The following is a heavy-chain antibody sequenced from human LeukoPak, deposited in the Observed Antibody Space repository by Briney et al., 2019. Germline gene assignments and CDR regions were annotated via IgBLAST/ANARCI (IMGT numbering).Heavy chain of an antibody. CDR1: GITFTSSS. Sequence: GGSLRLSCAASGITFTSSSMTWVRQAPGKGLEWVSSISSSSSYIYFADSLKGRFTISRDNTKNSLYLQMNRLRAEDTAVYYCARADTTGGYYFDYWGQGTLVTVSS. D-gene: IGHD4-17*01. CDR2: ISSSSSYI. V-gene: IGHV3-21*01. CDR3: ARADTTGGYYFDY. J-gene: IGHJ4*02.